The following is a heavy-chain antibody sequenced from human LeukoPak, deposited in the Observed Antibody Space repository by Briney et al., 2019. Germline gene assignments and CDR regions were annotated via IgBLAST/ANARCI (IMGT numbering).Heavy chain of an antibody. D-gene: IGHD6-13*01. CDR2: MNPNSGNT. Sequence: GASVKVSCKASGYTFTSYDINWVRQATGQGLEWMGWMNPNSGNTGYAQKFQGRVTITRNTSISTAYMEPSSLRSEDTAVYYCARGNIAAAGSDAFDIWGQGTMVTVSS. CDR1: GYTFTSYD. J-gene: IGHJ3*02. V-gene: IGHV1-8*03. CDR3: ARGNIAAAGSDAFDI.